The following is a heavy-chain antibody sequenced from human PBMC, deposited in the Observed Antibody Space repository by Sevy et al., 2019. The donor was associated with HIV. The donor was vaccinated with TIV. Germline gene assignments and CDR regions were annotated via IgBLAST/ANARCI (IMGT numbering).Heavy chain of an antibody. Sequence: GGSLRLSCAASGFIFSKYSMSWVRQPPGKGLEWVSTLSFGCGEINYADSVKGRFTISRDNSKRSVYLQMNNLRPEDTAVYYCAREGCTKPHDYWGQGTLVTVSS. CDR3: AREGCTKPHDY. J-gene: IGHJ4*02. CDR1: GFIFSKYS. D-gene: IGHD2-8*01. V-gene: IGHV3-23*01. CDR2: LSFGCGEI.